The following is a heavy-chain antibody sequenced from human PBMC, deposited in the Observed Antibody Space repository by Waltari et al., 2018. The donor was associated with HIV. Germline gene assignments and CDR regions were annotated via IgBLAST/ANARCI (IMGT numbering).Heavy chain of an antibody. V-gene: IGHV4-34*01. Sequence: QVQLQQWGTGLLKPSETLSLTCAVYGGSFSGYYWSWLRQVPGTGLEWISEINHSGSTNYNPSLESRVTISVDTSKKQFSLKLNSVTAADTAFYYCAKGRLTLSYGSGSFIWFDPWGQGNLVTVSS. CDR2: INHSGST. CDR1: GGSFSGYY. CDR3: AKGRLTLSYGSGSFIWFDP. D-gene: IGHD3-10*01. J-gene: IGHJ5*02.